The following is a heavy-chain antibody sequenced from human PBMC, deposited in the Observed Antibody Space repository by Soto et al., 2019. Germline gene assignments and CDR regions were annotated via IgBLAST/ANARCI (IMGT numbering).Heavy chain of an antibody. CDR1: GGTFSTYA. CDR3: ARDRGTATNWFDP. Sequence: QVQLVQSGAEVKKPGSSVKVSCKTSGGTFSTYAISWVRQAPGQGLEWMGMIIPIYGTANYAQKFQGRVTITADESTSTAYMELSSLRSEDTAVYYCARDRGTATNWFDPWGQGTLVTVSS. CDR2: IIPIYGTA. J-gene: IGHJ5*02. V-gene: IGHV1-69*18. D-gene: IGHD4-17*01.